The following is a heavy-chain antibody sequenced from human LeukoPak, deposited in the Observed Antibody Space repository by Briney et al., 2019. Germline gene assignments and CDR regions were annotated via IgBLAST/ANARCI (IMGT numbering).Heavy chain of an antibody. D-gene: IGHD7-27*01. J-gene: IGHJ4*02. CDR2: IIGSGGTT. Sequence: PGGSLRLSCAASGFTFSSYEMNWVRQAPGKGLEWVSGIIGSGGTTYYADSVKGRFTISRDNSKNTLYLQMNSLRAEDTALYYCAKDINWASFESWGQGTLVTVSS. CDR1: GFTFSSYE. CDR3: AKDINWASFES. V-gene: IGHV3-23*01.